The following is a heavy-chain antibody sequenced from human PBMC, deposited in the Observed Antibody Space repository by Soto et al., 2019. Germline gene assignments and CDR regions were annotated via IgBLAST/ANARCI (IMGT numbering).Heavy chain of an antibody. CDR3: ATDSSSSVDSDY. CDR2: IIPIFGTA. D-gene: IGHD6-6*01. V-gene: IGHV1-69*13. CDR1: GGTFSSYA. Sequence: SVKVSCKASGGTFSSYAISWVRQAPGQGLEWMGGIIPIFGTANYAQKFQGRVTITADESTSTAYMELSSLRSEDTAVYYCATDSSSSVDSDYWGQGTLVTVSS. J-gene: IGHJ4*02.